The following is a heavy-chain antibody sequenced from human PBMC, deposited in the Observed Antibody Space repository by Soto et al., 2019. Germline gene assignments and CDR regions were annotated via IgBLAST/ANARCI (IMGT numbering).Heavy chain of an antibody. CDR2: IYYSGST. CDR1: GGSISSGGYY. CDR3: VSTVTTPYYYYGMDV. J-gene: IGHJ6*02. V-gene: IGHV4-31*03. Sequence: QVQLQESGPGLVKPSQTLSLTCTVSGGSISSGGYYWSWIRQHPGKGLEWIGYIYYSGSTYYNPSLKSRVTLSVDTSKYQFSLKLSSVTAADTAVYYCVSTVTTPYYYYGMDVWGQGTTVTVSS. D-gene: IGHD4-17*01.